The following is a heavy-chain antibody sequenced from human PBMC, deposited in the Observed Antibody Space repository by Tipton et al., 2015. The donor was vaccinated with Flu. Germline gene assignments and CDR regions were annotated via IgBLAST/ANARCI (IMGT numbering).Heavy chain of an antibody. CDR2: IFPDDADT. CDR1: RNTFTTYW. Sequence: QLVQSGAEVKKPGDSLKISCEVSRNTFTTYWVVWVRQRPGRGLEWMGIIFPDDADTRYSPSFQGQVTFSADKSISTVYLQWSSLRASDSAMYYCVRQNCFGDCYPDYWGQGTLVTVSS. CDR3: VRQNCFGDCYPDY. V-gene: IGHV5-51*01. J-gene: IGHJ4*02. D-gene: IGHD2-21*02.